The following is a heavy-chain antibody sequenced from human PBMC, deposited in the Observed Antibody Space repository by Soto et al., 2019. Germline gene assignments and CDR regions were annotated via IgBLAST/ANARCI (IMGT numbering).Heavy chain of an antibody. J-gene: IGHJ4*02. Sequence: GARRLCCAAPGVTFSSYGMLRVRQAPGKGLEWVAVIWYDRSNKYYAASVKGRLTITRDTSKNTLYLQMNSLRAEDTAVYYCASDGQLWSPHFDYWGQGTLVTVSS. CDR3: ASDGQLWSPHFDY. D-gene: IGHD5-18*01. CDR2: IWYDRSNK. V-gene: IGHV3-33*01. CDR1: GVTFSSYG.